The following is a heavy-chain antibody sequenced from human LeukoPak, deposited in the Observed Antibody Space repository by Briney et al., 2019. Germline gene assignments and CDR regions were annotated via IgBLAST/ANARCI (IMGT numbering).Heavy chain of an antibody. Sequence: SETLSLTCIVSGSSISPYYWSWIRQPPGKGLEWIGYISNSGNTNYDPSLKSRVTISIDTSKKQLSLKLSSVTAADTAVYYCARTDYHGSGTLGRIPQGYYYYMDVWGKGTTVTVSS. V-gene: IGHV4-4*08. CDR3: ARTDYHGSGTLGRIPQGYYYYMDV. J-gene: IGHJ6*03. D-gene: IGHD3-10*01. CDR2: ISNSGNT. CDR1: GSSISPYY.